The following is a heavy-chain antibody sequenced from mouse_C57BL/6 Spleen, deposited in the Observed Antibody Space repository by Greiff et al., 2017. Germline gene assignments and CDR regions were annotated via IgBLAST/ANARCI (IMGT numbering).Heavy chain of an antibody. CDR3: ARNYYDYDGSYWYFDV. CDR1: GYTFTDYY. CDR2: INPNNGGT. D-gene: IGHD2-4*01. J-gene: IGHJ1*03. Sequence: VQLQQSGPELVKPGASVKISCKASGYTFTDYYMNWVKQSHGKSLEWIGDINPNNGGTSYNQKFKGKATLTVDTSSSTAYMELRSLTSEDSAVYYCARNYYDYDGSYWYFDVWGTGTTVTVSS. V-gene: IGHV1-26*01.